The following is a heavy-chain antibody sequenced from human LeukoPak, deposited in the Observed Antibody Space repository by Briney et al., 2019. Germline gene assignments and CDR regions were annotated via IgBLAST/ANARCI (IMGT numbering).Heavy chain of an antibody. J-gene: IGHJ4*02. Sequence: GDSVEVSCKASGYTFSGTGQYLYWLRQAPGQGLECMGWIYPNNGATAYAQQFQGRVAMTRDTSINTAYMELSRLRPDDTAVYYCARDGPAQMVDFDYWGQGALVTVSS. CDR2: IYPNNGAT. D-gene: IGHD3-10*01. CDR3: ARDGPAQMVDFDY. V-gene: IGHV1-2*02. CDR1: GYTFSGTGQY.